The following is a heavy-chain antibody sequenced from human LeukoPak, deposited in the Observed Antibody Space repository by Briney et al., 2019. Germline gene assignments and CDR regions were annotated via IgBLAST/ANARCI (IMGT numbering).Heavy chain of an antibody. V-gene: IGHV4-59*01. CDR1: GGTIRSYY. CDR2: IYYSGST. J-gene: IGHJ4*02. CDR3: ARGHSSGWYYFDY. Sequence: PSETLSLTCTVSGGTIRSYYWNWIRQPPGKGLEWIGYIYYSGSTNYNPSVESRVTMSVDTSKNQFSLKLSSVTAAETGVYYCARGHSSGWYYFDYWGQGTLVTVSS. D-gene: IGHD6-19*01.